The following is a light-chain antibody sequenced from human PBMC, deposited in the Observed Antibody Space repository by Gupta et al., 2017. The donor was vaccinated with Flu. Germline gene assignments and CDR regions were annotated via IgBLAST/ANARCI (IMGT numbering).Light chain of an antibody. CDR2: VGS. J-gene: IGKJ5*01. CDR1: ERIRKY. V-gene: IGKV1-39*01. CDR3: QHRHSTPIT. Sequence: PSSLSASVGDRVTITCRASERIRKYLNWYQQKPGKAPKLLVYVGSRLESGVPSRFSGSGYGTDFTLTIAGRQPEDFANYYCQHRHSTPITFGQGTQLDIK.